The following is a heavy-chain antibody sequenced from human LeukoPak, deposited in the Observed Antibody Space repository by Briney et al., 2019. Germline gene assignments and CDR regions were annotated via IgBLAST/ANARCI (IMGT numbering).Heavy chain of an antibody. V-gene: IGHV4-34*01. CDR3: ARLSYYYYGMDV. Sequence: PSETLSLTCAVYGGSFSVYYWSWIRQPPGKGLEWIGEINHSGSTNYNPSLKSRVTISVDTSKNQFSLKLSSVTAADTAVYYCARLSYYYYGMDVWGQGTTVTVSS. J-gene: IGHJ6*02. CDR1: GGSFSVYY. CDR2: INHSGST.